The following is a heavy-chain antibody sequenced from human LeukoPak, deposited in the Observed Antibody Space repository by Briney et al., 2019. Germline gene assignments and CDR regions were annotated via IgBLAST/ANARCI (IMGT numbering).Heavy chain of an antibody. CDR1: GGSISSSSYY. CDR2: IYYSGST. V-gene: IGHV4-39*01. J-gene: IGHJ4*02. D-gene: IGHD3-9*01. CDR3: AILGGYFDWLGFDY. Sequence: SSETLSLTCTVSGGSISSSSYYWGWIRQPPGKGLGRIGSIYYSGSTYYNPSLKRRVTISVDTSKNHFSLKLSSVTAADAAVYYCAILGGYFDWLGFDYWGQGTLVTVSS.